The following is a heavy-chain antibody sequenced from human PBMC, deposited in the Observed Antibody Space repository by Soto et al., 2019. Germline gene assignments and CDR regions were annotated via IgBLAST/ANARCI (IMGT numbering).Heavy chain of an antibody. D-gene: IGHD2-2*01. CDR1: GFTFSSYA. Sequence: GGSLRLSCAASGFTFSSYAMIWVRQAPGKGLEWVAAFCCDGSDEYYADSVKGRFTISRDNSKNTLYLQMNSLRAEDTAVYYCARDYLVVPHRVIDYWGQGTLVTVSS. CDR2: FCCDGSDE. CDR3: ARDYLVVPHRVIDY. V-gene: IGHV3-33*08. J-gene: IGHJ4*02.